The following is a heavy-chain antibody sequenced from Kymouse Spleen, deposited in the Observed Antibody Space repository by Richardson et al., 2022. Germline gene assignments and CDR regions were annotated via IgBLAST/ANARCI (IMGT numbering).Heavy chain of an antibody. CDR2: ISSSGSTI. CDR1: GFTFSDYY. Sequence: QVQLVESGGGLVKPGGSLRLSCAASGFTFSDYYMSWIRQAPGKGLEWVSYISSSGSTIYYADSVKGRFTISRDNAKNSLYLQMNSLRAEDTAVYYCARDITMVRGVMGYYYYGMDVWGQGTTVTVSS. CDR3: ARDITMVRGVMGYYYYGMDV. J-gene: IGHJ6*02. D-gene: IGHD3-10*01. V-gene: IGHV3-11*01.